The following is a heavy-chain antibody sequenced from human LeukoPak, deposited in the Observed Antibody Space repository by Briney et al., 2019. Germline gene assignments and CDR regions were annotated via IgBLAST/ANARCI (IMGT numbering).Heavy chain of an antibody. Sequence: GGSLRLSCAASGFTFDDYAMHWVRQAPGKGLEWVSGISWNSGSIGYADSVKGRFTISRGNAKNSLYLQINSLRAEDTALYYCAKVYYDFWSGYDYWGQGTLVTVSS. CDR2: ISWNSGSI. CDR1: GFTFDDYA. V-gene: IGHV3-9*01. D-gene: IGHD3-3*01. J-gene: IGHJ4*02. CDR3: AKVYYDFWSGYDY.